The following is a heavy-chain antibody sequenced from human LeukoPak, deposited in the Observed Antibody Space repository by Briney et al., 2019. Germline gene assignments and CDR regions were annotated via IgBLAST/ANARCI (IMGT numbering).Heavy chain of an antibody. Sequence: PSETLSLTYTVSGGSISSYYWSWIRQPPGKGLEWIGYIYYSGSTNYNPSLKSRVTISVDTSKNQFSLKLSSVTAADTAVYYCARCIAAASFDPWGQGTLVTVSS. J-gene: IGHJ5*02. D-gene: IGHD6-13*01. CDR1: GGSISSYY. V-gene: IGHV4-59*08. CDR2: IYYSGST. CDR3: ARCIAAASFDP.